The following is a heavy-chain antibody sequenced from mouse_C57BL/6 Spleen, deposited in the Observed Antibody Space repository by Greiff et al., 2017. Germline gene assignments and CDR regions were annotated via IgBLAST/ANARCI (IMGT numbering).Heavy chain of an antibody. J-gene: IGHJ1*03. V-gene: IGHV1-69*01. CDR3: ARVHYGSLYFDV. CDR1: GYTFTSYW. D-gene: IGHD1-1*01. CDR2: IDPSDSYT. Sequence: QVQLQQPGAELVMPGASVKLSCKASGYTFTSYWMRWVKQRPGQGLEWIGEIDPSDSYTNYNQKFKGKSTLTVDKSSSTAYMQLSSLTSEDSAVYYCARVHYGSLYFDVWGTGTTVTVSS.